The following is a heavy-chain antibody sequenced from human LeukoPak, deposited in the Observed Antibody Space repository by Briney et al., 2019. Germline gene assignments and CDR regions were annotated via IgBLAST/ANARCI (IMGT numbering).Heavy chain of an antibody. CDR2: IKQDGSVK. D-gene: IGHD5-12*01. CDR1: GFTFSTYW. CDR3: VRGGYGPDY. V-gene: IGHV3-7*03. Sequence: GGSLRLSCAASGFTFSTYWMSWVRQAPRKGLEWVANIKQDGSVKNYVDSVKGRFTISRDNAKNSLYLQMNSLRADDTAVYYCVRGGYGPDYWGQGTLVTVSS. J-gene: IGHJ4*02.